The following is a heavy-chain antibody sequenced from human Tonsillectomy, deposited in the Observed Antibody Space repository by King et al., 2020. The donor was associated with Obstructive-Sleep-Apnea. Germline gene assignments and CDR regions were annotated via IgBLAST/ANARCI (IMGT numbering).Heavy chain of an antibody. D-gene: IGHD3-10*01. J-gene: IGHJ6*02. CDR1: GGSISSSDW. Sequence: QLQESGPGLVKPSGTLSLTCTVSGGSISSSDWWSWVRQPPGKGLEWIGEIYHSGSTNYNPSLKSRVAISVDKSKNQFSLKLSSVTAADTAMYYCARFESVEKLLPHMGVWGQGTTVTVSS. CDR3: ARFESVEKLLPHMGV. V-gene: IGHV4-4*02. CDR2: IYHSGST.